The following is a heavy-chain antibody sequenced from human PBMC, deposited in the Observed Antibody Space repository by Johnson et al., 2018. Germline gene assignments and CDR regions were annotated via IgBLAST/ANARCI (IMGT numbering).Heavy chain of an antibody. V-gene: IGHV4-59*01. D-gene: IGHD5-12*01. J-gene: IGHJ5*02. Sequence: QVQLQESGPGLVKPSETLSLTCTVSGGSISTYYWNWVRQPPGKGLEWIGHIYYTGTTTYNPSLTSRVTISIDTSKNQFSLKLSSVTAADTAVYYWARGGDIYKNSEYNWFDPWGQGTLVTVSS. CDR3: ARGGDIYKNSEYNWFDP. CDR2: IYYTGTT. CDR1: GGSISTYY.